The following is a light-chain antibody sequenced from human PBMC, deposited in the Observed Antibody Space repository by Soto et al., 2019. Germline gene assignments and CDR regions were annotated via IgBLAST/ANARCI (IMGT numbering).Light chain of an antibody. V-gene: IGKV1-5*03. CDR3: QQYNSYSYT. CDR2: KAS. CDR1: QSISSW. Sequence: DIQMTQSPSTLSASVGDRVTITCRASQSISSWLAWYQQKPGKAPKLLIYKASSLESGVPSRFSGSGSWTEFTLTISSLQPDDVATYYCQQYNSYSYTFGQGTKLEIK. J-gene: IGKJ2*01.